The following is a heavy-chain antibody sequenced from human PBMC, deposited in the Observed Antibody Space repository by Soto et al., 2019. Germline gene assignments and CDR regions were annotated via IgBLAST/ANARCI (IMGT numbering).Heavy chain of an antibody. V-gene: IGHV3-7*01. Sequence: GGSLRLSCAASGFTFSSYWMSWVRQAPGKGLEWVANIKQDGSEKYYVDSVKGRFTISRDNAKNSLYLQMNSLRAEDTAVYYCARLSLEAYYYYYMDVWGKGTTVTVSS. J-gene: IGHJ6*03. CDR3: ARLSLEAYYYYYMDV. CDR1: GFTFSSYW. CDR2: IKQDGSEK.